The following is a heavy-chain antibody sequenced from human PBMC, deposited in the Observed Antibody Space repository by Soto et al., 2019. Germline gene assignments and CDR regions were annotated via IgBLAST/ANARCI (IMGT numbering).Heavy chain of an antibody. V-gene: IGHV3-33*01. CDR1: GFTFSSYG. Sequence: QVQLVESGGGVVQPGRSLRLSCAASGFTFSSYGMHWVRQAPGKGLEWVAVKWYDGSNKYYADSVKGRFTISRDNSKNTLYLQMNSLRAEDTAGYYCARERWRDGYNNGYFDYWGQGTLGTVSS. D-gene: IGHD5-12*01. J-gene: IGHJ4*02. CDR3: ARERWRDGYNNGYFDY. CDR2: KWYDGSNK.